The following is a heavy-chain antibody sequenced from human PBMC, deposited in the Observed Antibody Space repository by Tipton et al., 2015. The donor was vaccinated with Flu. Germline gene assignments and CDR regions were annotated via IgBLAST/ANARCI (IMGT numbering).Heavy chain of an antibody. CDR2: IYTSGST. D-gene: IGHD3-22*01. CDR1: GGSISSGSYY. J-gene: IGHJ4*02. CDR3: ARGSSYYYDTLKY. V-gene: IGHV4-61*02. Sequence: TLSLTCTVSGGSISSGSYYWSWIRQPAGKGLEWIGRIYTSGSTNYNPSLKSRVTISVDTSKNQFSLKLSSVTAADTAVYYCARGSSYYYDTLKYWGQGTLVTVSS.